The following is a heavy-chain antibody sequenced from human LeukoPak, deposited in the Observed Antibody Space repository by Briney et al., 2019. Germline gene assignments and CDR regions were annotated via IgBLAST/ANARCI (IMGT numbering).Heavy chain of an antibody. CDR3: AREWLQENYFDY. CDR1: GGSISSYY. D-gene: IGHD5-12*01. Sequence: SETLSPTCTVSGGSISSYYWSWIRQPPGKGLEWIGYIYYSGSTNYNPSLKSRVTISVDTSKNQFSLKLSSVTAADTAVYYCAREWLQENYFDYWGQGTLVTVSS. CDR2: IYYSGST. V-gene: IGHV4-59*01. J-gene: IGHJ4*02.